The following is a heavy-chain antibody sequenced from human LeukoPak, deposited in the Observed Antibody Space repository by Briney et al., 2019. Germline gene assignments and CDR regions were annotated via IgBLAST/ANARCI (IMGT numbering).Heavy chain of an antibody. Sequence: SETLSLTCTVSGGSISSYYWSWIRQPPGKGLEWIGYIYYSGSTNYNPSLKSRVTISVDTSKNQFSLKLTSVTAADTAVYYCAEVKLRVVTARYYHMDVWGKGTTVTVSS. D-gene: IGHD4-23*01. CDR3: AEVKLRVVTARYYHMDV. V-gene: IGHV4-59*01. CDR2: IYYSGST. J-gene: IGHJ6*03. CDR1: GGSISSYY.